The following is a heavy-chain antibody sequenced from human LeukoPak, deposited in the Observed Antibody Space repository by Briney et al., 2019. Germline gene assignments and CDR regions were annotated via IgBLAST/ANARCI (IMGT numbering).Heavy chain of an antibody. CDR1: GFTFDDYG. CDR3: VGGAYTMIVASFDY. CDR2: INWNGGST. J-gene: IGHJ4*02. D-gene: IGHD3-22*01. Sequence: PGGSLRLSCAASGFTFDDYGMNWVRQAPGKGLEWVSGINWNGGSTGYADSVKGRFTISRDNAKNSLYLQMNSLRAEDTALYYCVGGAYTMIVASFDYWGQGILVAVSS. V-gene: IGHV3-20*04.